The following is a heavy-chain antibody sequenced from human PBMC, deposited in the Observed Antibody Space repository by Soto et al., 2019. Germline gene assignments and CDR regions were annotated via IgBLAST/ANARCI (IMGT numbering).Heavy chain of an antibody. J-gene: IGHJ3*02. V-gene: IGHV3-48*02. CDR3: ARDATFCGGDCYIPDAFDI. Sequence: QTGGSLRLSCAASGFTFSSYSMNWVRQAPGKGLEWVSYISSSSSTIYYADSVKGRFTISRDNAKNSLYLQMNSLRDEDTAVYYCARDATFCGGDCYIPDAFDIWGQGTMVTVSS. CDR1: GFTFSSYS. D-gene: IGHD2-21*02. CDR2: ISSSSSTI.